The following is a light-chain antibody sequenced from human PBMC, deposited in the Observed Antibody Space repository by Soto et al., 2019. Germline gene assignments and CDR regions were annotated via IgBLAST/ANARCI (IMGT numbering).Light chain of an antibody. V-gene: IGKV1-39*01. CDR2: PTS. CDR1: QSISTY. J-gene: IGKJ1*01. Sequence: IQMTQSPSSLGASVGDRVTITCRASQSISTYLHWYEQKPGTAPKLLXYPTSNLQSGVPSRFSVSGSGTDFTLTINSLQPEDSEPYYCQQAYSTPWTFGQGTKVDNK. CDR3: QQAYSTPWT.